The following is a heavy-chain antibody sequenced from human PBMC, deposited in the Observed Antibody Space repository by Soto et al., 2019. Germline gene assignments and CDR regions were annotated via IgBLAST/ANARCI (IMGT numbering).Heavy chain of an antibody. V-gene: IGHV2-5*02. CDR2: IYWDDDK. CDR3: AHLYYYGSGSSAGKNWFDP. CDR1: GFSLSTSGVG. Sequence: QITLKESGPTLVKPTQTLTLTCTFSGFSLSTSGVGVGWIRQPPGKALEWLALIYWDDDKRYSPSLKSRLTITKDTSKDQVFLTMPHMDPVDTATYYCAHLYYYGSGSSAGKNWFDPWGQGTLVTVSS. D-gene: IGHD3-10*01. J-gene: IGHJ5*02.